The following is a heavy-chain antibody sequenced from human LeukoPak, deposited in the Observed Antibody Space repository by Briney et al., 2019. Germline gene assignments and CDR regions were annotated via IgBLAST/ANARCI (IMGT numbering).Heavy chain of an antibody. CDR1: GFTVSYYA. D-gene: IGHD2-15*01. V-gene: IGHV3-49*04. J-gene: IGHJ4*02. Sequence: GGSLRLSCITTGFTVSYYALTWVRQAPGKGLEWVGFIRSKAYRGTAEYAASVKGRFTISRDDSKSIAYLQMNSLKTEDTAVYFCSRGGIDCSGTSCYSVSLDQWGQGALVTVSS. CDR3: SRGGIDCSGTSCYSVSLDQ. CDR2: IRSKAYRGTA.